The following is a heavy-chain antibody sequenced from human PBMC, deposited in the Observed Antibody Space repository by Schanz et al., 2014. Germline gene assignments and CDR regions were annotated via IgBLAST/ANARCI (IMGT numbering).Heavy chain of an antibody. Sequence: QVQLQESGPGLVKPSETLSLTCTVSGGSVSNNRYSWNWVRLPPGKGLEWIATLHYSGTTYYNPSPKSRVTISVDPPKNQFFLRLSSVTAADTAVYYCARDRGYDFSFDPWGQGTLVTVSS. CDR1: GGSVSNNRYS. CDR3: ARDRGYDFSFDP. V-gene: IGHV4-39*07. CDR2: LHYSGTT. D-gene: IGHD3-3*01. J-gene: IGHJ5*02.